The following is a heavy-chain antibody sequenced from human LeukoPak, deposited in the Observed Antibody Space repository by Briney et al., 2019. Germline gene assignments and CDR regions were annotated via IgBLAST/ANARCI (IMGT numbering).Heavy chain of an antibody. J-gene: IGHJ4*02. D-gene: IGHD3-10*01. CDR2: ISSSGSTI. CDR1: GFTFSSYE. V-gene: IGHV3-48*03. Sequence: GGSLRLSCAASGFTFSSYEMNWVRQAPGKGLEWVSYISSSGSTIYYADSVKGRFTISRDNAKNSLYLQMNSLRAEDTAVYYCAASTMVRGICDYWGQGTLVTVSS. CDR3: AASTMVRGICDY.